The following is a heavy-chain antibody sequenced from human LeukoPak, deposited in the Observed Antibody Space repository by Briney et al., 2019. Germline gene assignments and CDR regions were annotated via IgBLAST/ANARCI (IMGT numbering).Heavy chain of an antibody. Sequence: GGSLRLSCAASGFTFSDYYMSWIRQAPGKGLEWVSYISSSSSYKNYADSVKGRFTISRDNAKNSLYLQMNSMRAEDTAVYYCASCHTLNWFDPWGQGTLVTVSS. CDR3: ASCHTLNWFDP. CDR2: ISSSSSYK. CDR1: GFTFSDYY. J-gene: IGHJ5*02. D-gene: IGHD2-2*02. V-gene: IGHV3-11*06.